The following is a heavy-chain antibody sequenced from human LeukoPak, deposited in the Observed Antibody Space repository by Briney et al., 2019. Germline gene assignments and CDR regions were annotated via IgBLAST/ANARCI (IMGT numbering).Heavy chain of an antibody. D-gene: IGHD4-11*01. V-gene: IGHV1-3*04. J-gene: IGHJ4*02. CDR1: GYTFTRYP. CDR3: ARAGSGNYAYTAGVN. CDR2: INTGNGNT. Sequence: ASVKGSCKASGYTFTRYPIHWVRQAPGQRLEWMGWINTGNGNTKYSQSFQGRVSFIRDTSASTAYMELSSLTSEDTAVYYCARAGSGNYAYTAGVNWGQGTLVTVSS.